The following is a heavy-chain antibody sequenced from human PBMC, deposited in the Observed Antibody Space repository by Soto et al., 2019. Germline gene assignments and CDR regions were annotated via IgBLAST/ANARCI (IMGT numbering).Heavy chain of an antibody. V-gene: IGHV4-30-2*01. CDR1: GGSISSGGYS. CDR2: IYHSGST. CDR3: ARDLPYCGGDCYLAPLDDFDI. Sequence: PSETLSLTCAVSGGSISSGGYSWSWIRQPPGKGLEWIGYIYHSGSTYYNPSLKSRVTISVDRSKNQFSLKLSSVTAADTAVYYCARDLPYCGGDCYLAPLDDFDIWGQGTLVTVS. D-gene: IGHD2-21*02. J-gene: IGHJ3*02.